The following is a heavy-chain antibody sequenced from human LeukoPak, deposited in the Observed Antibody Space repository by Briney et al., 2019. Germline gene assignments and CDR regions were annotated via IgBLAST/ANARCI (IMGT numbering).Heavy chain of an antibody. Sequence: GASVKVSCKASGYTFTSYDINWVRQAPGQGLEWMGWINTNTGNPTYAQGFTGRFVFSLDTSVSTAYLQISSLKAEDTAVYYCARLRDRGAIGTGTVSTLDPWGQGTLVTVSS. V-gene: IGHV7-4-1*02. CDR3: ARLRDRGAIGTGTVSTLDP. J-gene: IGHJ5*02. CDR2: INTNTGNP. D-gene: IGHD1-7*01. CDR1: GYTFTSYD.